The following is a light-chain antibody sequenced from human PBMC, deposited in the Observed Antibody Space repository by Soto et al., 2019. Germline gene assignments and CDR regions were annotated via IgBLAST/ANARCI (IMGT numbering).Light chain of an antibody. CDR3: SSYSRSSTLRV. V-gene: IGLV2-14*01. J-gene: IGLJ1*01. Sequence: QSVLTQPASLSGSPGQSITISCTGTDSDIGSHNYVSWYQQHPGKAPKLMIFEVSNRPSGVSNRFSGSKSGSTASLTISGLQTEDEADYYCSSYSRSSTLRVFGSGTKGTVL. CDR1: DSDIGSHNY. CDR2: EVS.